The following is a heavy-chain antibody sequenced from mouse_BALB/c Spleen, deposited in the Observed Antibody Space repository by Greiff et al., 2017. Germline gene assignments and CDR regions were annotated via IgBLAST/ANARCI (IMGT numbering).Heavy chain of an antibody. Sequence: ESGPGLVKPSQSLSLTCSVTGYSITSGYYWNWIRQFPGNKLEWMGYISYDGSNNYNPSLKNRISITRDTSKNQFFLKLNSVTTEDTATYYCASIYYRYGYYYAMDYWGQGTSVTVSS. CDR1: GYSITSGYY. D-gene: IGHD2-14*01. V-gene: IGHV3-6*02. CDR2: ISYDGSN. CDR3: ASIYYRYGYYYAMDY. J-gene: IGHJ4*01.